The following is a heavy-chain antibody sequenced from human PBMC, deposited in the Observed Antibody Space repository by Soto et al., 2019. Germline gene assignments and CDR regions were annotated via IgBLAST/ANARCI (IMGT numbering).Heavy chain of an antibody. Sequence: ASVKVSCKASGGTFSSYAISWVRQAPGQGLEWMGGIIPIFGTANYAQKFQGRVTITADESTSTAYMELSSLRSEDTAVYYCARYGGYSYGFEWFDPWDQGTLVTVSS. CDR1: GGTFSSYA. CDR3: ARYGGYSYGFEWFDP. J-gene: IGHJ5*02. CDR2: IIPIFGTA. V-gene: IGHV1-69*13. D-gene: IGHD5-18*01.